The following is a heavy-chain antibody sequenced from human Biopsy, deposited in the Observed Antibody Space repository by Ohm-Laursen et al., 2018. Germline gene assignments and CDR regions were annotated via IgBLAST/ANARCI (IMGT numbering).Heavy chain of an antibody. CDR3: ARPKSGRALDV. J-gene: IGHJ3*01. V-gene: IGHV3-72*01. CDR2: IRDKANSYTT. Sequence: SLRLSCTASGFNFSDNYMDWVRQAPGKGLEWVGRIRDKANSYTTDYAASVKGRFTISRDDSKNSLYLQMNSLKTEDTAVYYCARPKSGRALDVWGQGTMVTVSS. D-gene: IGHD1-26*01. CDR1: GFNFSDNY.